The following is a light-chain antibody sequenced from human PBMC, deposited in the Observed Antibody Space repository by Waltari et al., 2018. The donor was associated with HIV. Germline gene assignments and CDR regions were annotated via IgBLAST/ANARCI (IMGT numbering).Light chain of an antibody. CDR3: SSYTSSSTRV. Sequence: QSALTQPASVSRSPGQSITISCTGTSSDVGGYNLVSWYQQHPGKAPKLMIYDVSNRPSGVSNRFSGSKSGNTASLTISGLQAEDEADYYCSSYTSSSTRVFGTGTKVTVL. V-gene: IGLV2-14*01. J-gene: IGLJ1*01. CDR1: SSDVGGYNL. CDR2: DVS.